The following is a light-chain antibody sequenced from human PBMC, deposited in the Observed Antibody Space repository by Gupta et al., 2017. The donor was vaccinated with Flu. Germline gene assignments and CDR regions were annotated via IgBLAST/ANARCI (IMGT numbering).Light chain of an antibody. V-gene: IGKV1-33*01. J-gene: IGKJ2*01. CDR1: QDITKF. CDR2: DAS. Sequence: DIQMTQFASSLSASEGDRVTITCQATQDITKFLNWYQQKPGRAPKLLIYDASNLAPGAPSRFSGSGSGTDFTFTITSLQPEDIATYFCQQYDNLPYTFGQGTKLEIK. CDR3: QQYDNLPYT.